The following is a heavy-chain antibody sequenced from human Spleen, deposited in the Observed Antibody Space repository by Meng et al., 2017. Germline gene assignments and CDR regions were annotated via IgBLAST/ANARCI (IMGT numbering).Heavy chain of an antibody. D-gene: IGHD3-22*01. V-gene: IGHV4-61*01. CDR1: GGSVSSGSYY. Sequence: VPLQESGPGLVRPSETLSLTCTVSGGSVSSGSYYWSWIRQPPGKGLEWIAYIYYSGSTKYNPSLKSRVTISVDTSKNQFSLKLTSVTAADTAVYYCARSHQDYYDSSGEIDSWGQGSLVTVSS. J-gene: IGHJ4*02. CDR3: ARSHQDYYDSSGEIDS. CDR2: IYYSGST.